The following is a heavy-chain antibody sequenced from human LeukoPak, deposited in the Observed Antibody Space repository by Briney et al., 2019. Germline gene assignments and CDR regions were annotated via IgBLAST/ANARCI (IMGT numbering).Heavy chain of an antibody. CDR1: GGSISSSSYY. CDR2: IYYSGST. Sequence: SETLSLTCTVSGGSISSSSYYWGWIRQPPGKGLEWIGYIYYSGSTNYNPSLKSRVTISVDTSKNQFSLKLSSVTAADTAVYYCARDLLNCSGGSCYGYWGQGTLVTVSS. CDR3: ARDLLNCSGGSCYGY. J-gene: IGHJ4*02. V-gene: IGHV4-61*01. D-gene: IGHD2-15*01.